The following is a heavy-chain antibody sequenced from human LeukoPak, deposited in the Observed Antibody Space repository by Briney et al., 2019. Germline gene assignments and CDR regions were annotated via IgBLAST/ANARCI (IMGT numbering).Heavy chain of an antibody. CDR1: GFIFSSYE. J-gene: IGHJ4*02. CDR2: ISTSDSTI. Sequence: QPGGSLRLSCAASGFIFSSYEMHWVRQAPGKGLEWVSYISTSDSTIYYADSVKGRFTISRDNAKNSLYLQMNSLRAEDTAVYYCARTVDTHPYYFDYWGQGTLVTVSS. D-gene: IGHD5-18*01. V-gene: IGHV3-48*03. CDR3: ARTVDTHPYYFDY.